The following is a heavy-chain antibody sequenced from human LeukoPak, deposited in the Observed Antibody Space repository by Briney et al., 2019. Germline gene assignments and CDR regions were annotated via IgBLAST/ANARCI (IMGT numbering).Heavy chain of an antibody. CDR1: GGSMSSYY. D-gene: IGHD3-3*01. V-gene: IGHV4-4*07. J-gene: IGHJ6*03. CDR3: AREGLFGVVIIPEPHTDV. Sequence: SETLSLTCTVSGGSMSSYYWSWIRQPAGKGLEWIGRIYTSGSTNYNPSLKSRVTMSVDTSKNQFSLKLSSVTAADTAVYYCAREGLFGVVIIPEPHTDVWGKGTTVTVSS. CDR2: IYTSGST.